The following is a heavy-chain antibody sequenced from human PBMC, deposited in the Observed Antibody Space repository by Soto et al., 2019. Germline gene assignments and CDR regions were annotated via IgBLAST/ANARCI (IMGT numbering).Heavy chain of an antibody. Sequence: SETLSLTCTVSGGSISSYYWSWIRQPPGKGLEWIGYIYYSGSTNYNPSLKSRVTISVDTSKNQFSLKLSSVTAADTAVYYCARSATTVTPPGYYYYYGMDVWGQGTTVTVSS. CDR1: GGSISSYY. CDR3: ARSATTVTPPGYYYYYGMDV. D-gene: IGHD4-4*01. CDR2: IYYSGST. V-gene: IGHV4-59*01. J-gene: IGHJ6*02.